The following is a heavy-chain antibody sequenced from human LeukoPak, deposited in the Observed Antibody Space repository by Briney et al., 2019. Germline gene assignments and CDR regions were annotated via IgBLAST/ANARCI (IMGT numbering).Heavy chain of an antibody. J-gene: IGHJ5*02. CDR3: VRDIQWRFDP. CDR1: GYIFTTYG. D-gene: IGHD2-21*01. CDR2: ISTNKGNT. V-gene: IGHV1-18*01. Sequence: ASVRVSCKASGYIFTTYGISWVRQAPGQGLEWMGWISTNKGNTNYAQRLQGRVTMTADTSTSTAYMELRSLRSDDTAIYYCVRDIQWRFDPWGQNPVVTVSS.